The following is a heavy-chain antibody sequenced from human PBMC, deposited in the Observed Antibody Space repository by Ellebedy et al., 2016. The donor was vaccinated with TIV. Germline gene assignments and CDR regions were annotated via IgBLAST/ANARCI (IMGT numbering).Heavy chain of an antibody. CDR3: AKDSSFTIFGAAIHYFDP. Sequence: GGSLRLXXTASGFTFSSYGMHWVRQAPGKGLEWVALISSDGSNKYYTDSVKGRFTISRDNSKNTLYLQMDSLRVEDTAVYYCAKDSSFTIFGAAIHYFDPWGQGTLVTVSS. CDR2: ISSDGSNK. V-gene: IGHV3-30*18. J-gene: IGHJ5*02. D-gene: IGHD3-3*01. CDR1: GFTFSSYG.